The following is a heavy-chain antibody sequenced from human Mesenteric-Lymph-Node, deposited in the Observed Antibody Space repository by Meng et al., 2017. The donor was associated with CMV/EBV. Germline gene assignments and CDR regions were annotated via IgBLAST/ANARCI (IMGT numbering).Heavy chain of an antibody. CDR3: AKPLTHCSSTSCHFDY. J-gene: IGHJ4*02. CDR1: GSTFSSYG. CDR2: IRYDGSNK. V-gene: IGHV3-30*02. D-gene: IGHD2-2*01. Sequence: GGSLRLSCAASGSTFSSYGMHWVRQAPGKGLEWVAFIRYDGSNKYYADSVKGRFTISRDNSKNTLYLQMNSLRAEDTAVYYCAKPLTHCSSTSCHFDYWGQGTLVTVSS.